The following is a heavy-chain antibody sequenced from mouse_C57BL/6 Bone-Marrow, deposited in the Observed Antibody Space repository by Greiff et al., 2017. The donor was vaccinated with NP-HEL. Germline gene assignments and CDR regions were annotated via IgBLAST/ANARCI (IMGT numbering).Heavy chain of an antibody. CDR1: GYTFTSYG. V-gene: IGHV1-81*01. J-gene: IGHJ3*01. D-gene: IGHD1-1*01. Sequence: QVQLQQSGAELARPGASVKLSCKASGYTFTSYGISWVKQRTGQGLEWIGEIYPRSGNTYYNEKFKGKATLTADKSSSTAYMELRSLTSEDSAVYFFARGGGYVSSSAGFVYGGQGTLVTVSA. CDR2: IYPRSGNT. CDR3: ARGGGYVSSSAGFVY.